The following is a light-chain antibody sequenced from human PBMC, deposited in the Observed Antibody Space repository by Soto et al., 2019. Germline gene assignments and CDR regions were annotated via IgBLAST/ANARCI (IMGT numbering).Light chain of an antibody. CDR2: GAF. J-gene: IGKJ1*01. V-gene: IGKV3-20*01. CDR3: LHYHPWPWT. CDR1: YSVGISY. Sequence: EIPFPQAPRTLSLTPEERATRSCRARYSVGISYLGWFQQRPGQAPRLLIYGAFNRATGIPDRFSGSGSGTGFTLTFSSVEPEDFAVYYCLHYHPWPWTFGQGTKVDIK.